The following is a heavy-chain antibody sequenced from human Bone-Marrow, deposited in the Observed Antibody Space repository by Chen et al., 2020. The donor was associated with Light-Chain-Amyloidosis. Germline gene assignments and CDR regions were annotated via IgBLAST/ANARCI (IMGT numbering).Heavy chain of an antibody. V-gene: IGHV4-31*03. Sequence: GKLQESGPGLVKPSQTQSLTCTVSGESTRRGGNYWTWLRQHPGRGLEWIGYIYYGGNSRYNPSLMSRVTISLDTSKNQFSLNLSSVTAADTAVYYCARGTMTSVDWSYYCDFWGQGTLVTVSS. CDR2: IYYGGNS. CDR3: ARGTMTSVDWSYYCDF. D-gene: IGHD3-22*01. CDR1: GESTRRGGNY. J-gene: IGHJ4*02.